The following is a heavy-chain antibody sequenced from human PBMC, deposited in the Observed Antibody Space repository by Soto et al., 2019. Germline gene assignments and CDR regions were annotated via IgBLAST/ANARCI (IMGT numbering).Heavy chain of an antibody. V-gene: IGHV3-23*01. Sequence: TGGSLRLSCAASGFTFSSYAMSWVRQAPGKGLEWVSAISGSGGSTYYADSVKGRFTISRDNSKNTLYLQMNSLRAEDTAVYYCAKDQNYDSSGYYPIFDYWGQGTLVTVSS. CDR2: ISGSGGST. CDR3: AKDQNYDSSGYYPIFDY. D-gene: IGHD3-22*01. CDR1: GFTFSSYA. J-gene: IGHJ4*02.